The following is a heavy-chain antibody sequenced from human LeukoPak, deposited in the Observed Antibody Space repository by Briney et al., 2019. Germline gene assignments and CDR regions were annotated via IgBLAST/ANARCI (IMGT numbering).Heavy chain of an antibody. V-gene: IGHV4-38-2*02. J-gene: IGHJ4*02. CDR1: GYSISSTYY. CDR3: ARAVLV. Sequence: SETLSLTCTVTGYSISSTYYWGWIRQPPGKGLEWIGSIYHSGTTYYNPSLKSRLTISVDTSKNQFSLKLSSVTAADTAVYYCARAVLVWGQGILVTVSS. D-gene: IGHD3-16*01. CDR2: IYHSGTT.